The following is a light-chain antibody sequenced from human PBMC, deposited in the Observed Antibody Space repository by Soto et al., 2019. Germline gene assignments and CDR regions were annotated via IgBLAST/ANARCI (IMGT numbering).Light chain of an antibody. Sequence: IVLPNSPANLSLSPGEPASLSCMASQSVSSNLAWYQQKPGQAPRLLIYGASTRATGIPARFSGSGSGTEFTLTISSLQSEDFAVYYCQQYNNWPPWTFGQGTKVDIK. CDR3: QQYNNWPPWT. J-gene: IGKJ1*01. V-gene: IGKV3-15*01. CDR1: QSVSSN. CDR2: GAS.